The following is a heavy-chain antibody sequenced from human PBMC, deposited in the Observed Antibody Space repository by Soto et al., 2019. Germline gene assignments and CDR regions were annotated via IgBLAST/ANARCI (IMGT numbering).Heavy chain of an antibody. Sequence: ASVKVSCKASGYTFTGYYMHWVRQAPGQGLEWMGWINPNSGGTNYAQKFQGWVTMTRDTSISTAYMELSRLRSDDTAVYYCARVGRWYDDIWGSYRYHDAFDSWGQGTMVTVSS. V-gene: IGHV1-2*04. D-gene: IGHD3-16*02. J-gene: IGHJ3*02. CDR2: INPNSGGT. CDR1: GYTFTGYY. CDR3: ARVGRWYDDIWGSYRYHDAFDS.